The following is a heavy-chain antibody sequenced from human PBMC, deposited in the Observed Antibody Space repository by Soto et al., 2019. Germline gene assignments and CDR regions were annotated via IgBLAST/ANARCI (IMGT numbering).Heavy chain of an antibody. J-gene: IGHJ3*01. CDR2: VNHNGRN. Sequence: SETLSLTCAVYGGSFSGYFWNWIRQSPGKGLEWIGKVNHNGRNNYNPSLKSRVTISLDMSKNQISLKLTSVTAADTAVYYCARGGSSDWQVAFDFWGQGTMVTVS. V-gene: IGHV4-34*01. D-gene: IGHD6-19*01. CDR1: GGSFSGYF. CDR3: ARGGSSDWQVAFDF.